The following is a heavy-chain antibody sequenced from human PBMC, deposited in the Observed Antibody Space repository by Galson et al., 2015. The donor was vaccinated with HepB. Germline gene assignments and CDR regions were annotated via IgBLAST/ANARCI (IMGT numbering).Heavy chain of an antibody. CDR1: GFTFKNYG. CDR2: IWYDGSNK. Sequence: SLRLSCAASGFTFKNYGMHWVRQAPGKGLEWVAVIWYDGSNKYYADSVKGRFTISRDNSKNTLFLQMNSLRVEDTALYYCTRDIRSTYFDFWGQGTLVTVSS. J-gene: IGHJ4*02. V-gene: IGHV3-33*01. D-gene: IGHD3-3*02. CDR3: TRDIRSTYFDF.